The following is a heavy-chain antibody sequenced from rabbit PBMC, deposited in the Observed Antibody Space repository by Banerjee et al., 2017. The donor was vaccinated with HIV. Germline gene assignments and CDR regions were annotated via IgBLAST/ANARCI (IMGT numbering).Heavy chain of an antibody. J-gene: IGHJ4*01. Sequence: SLEESGGDLVKPGASLTLTCTASGIDFSSYYYMCWVRQAPGKGLEWIACIYAGSGGIPHYASWAKGRFTISKPSSTTVTLQMTSLTAADTATYFCARASIGYGYAMVFKLWGQAPWSPS. CDR1: GIDFSSYYY. D-gene: IGHD6-1*01. CDR3: ARASIGYGYAMVFKL. CDR2: IYAGSGGIP. V-gene: IGHV1S40*01.